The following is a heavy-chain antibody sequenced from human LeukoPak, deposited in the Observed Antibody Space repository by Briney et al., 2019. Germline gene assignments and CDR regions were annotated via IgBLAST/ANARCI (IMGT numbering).Heavy chain of an antibody. D-gene: IGHD3-22*01. CDR1: GFTFSAYW. CDR2: INGNGDSS. CDR3: AKRDAYDSSGFSPLFDY. Sequence: PGGSLRLSCAASGFTFSAYWMSWVRQAPGKGLEWVSGINGNGDSSYYADSVKGRFTISRDNSKSALYLQLNSLRAEDTAVYYCAKRDAYDSSGFSPLFDYWGQGALVTVSS. V-gene: IGHV3-23*01. J-gene: IGHJ4*02.